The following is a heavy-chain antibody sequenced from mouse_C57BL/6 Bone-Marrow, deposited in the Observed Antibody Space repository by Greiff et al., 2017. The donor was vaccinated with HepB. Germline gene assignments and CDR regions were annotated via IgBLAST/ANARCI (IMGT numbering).Heavy chain of an antibody. V-gene: IGHV1-55*01. CDR2: IYPGSGST. J-gene: IGHJ2*01. CDR1: GYTFTSYW. CDR3: ARRSPYYKSFDY. Sequence: QVQLQQPGAELVKPGASVKMSCKASGYTFTSYWITWVKQRPGQGLEWIGDIYPGSGSTNYNEKFKSKATLTVDTSSSTAYMQLSSLTSEDSAVYYCARRSPYYKSFDYWGQGTTLTVSS. D-gene: IGHD2-12*01.